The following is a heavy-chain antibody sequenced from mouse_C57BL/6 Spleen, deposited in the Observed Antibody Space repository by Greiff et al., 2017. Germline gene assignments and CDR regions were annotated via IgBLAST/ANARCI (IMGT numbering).Heavy chain of an antibody. Sequence: EVQLQQSGPELVKPGASVKISCKASGYTFTDYYMNWVKQSHGKSLEWIGDINPNNGGTSYNQKFKGKATLTVDKSSSTAYMELRSLTSEDSAVYYCARLDYGSSYDYAMDYWGQGTSVTVSS. CDR1: GYTFTDYY. D-gene: IGHD1-1*01. J-gene: IGHJ4*01. V-gene: IGHV1-26*01. CDR2: INPNNGGT. CDR3: ARLDYGSSYDYAMDY.